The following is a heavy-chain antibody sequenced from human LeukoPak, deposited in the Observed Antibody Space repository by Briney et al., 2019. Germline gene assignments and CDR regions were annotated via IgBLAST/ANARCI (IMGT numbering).Heavy chain of an antibody. Sequence: SQTLSLTCTVSGGSISSTGYYWTWIRQPAGKGLEWIGRIYTSGSTNYNPSLKSRVTMSVDTSKNQFSLKLSSVTAADTAVYYCARTHYYDSSGYYPFDYWGQGTLVTVSS. CDR2: IYTSGST. J-gene: IGHJ4*02. CDR3: ARTHYYDSSGYYPFDY. CDR1: GGSISSTGYY. D-gene: IGHD3-22*01. V-gene: IGHV4-61*02.